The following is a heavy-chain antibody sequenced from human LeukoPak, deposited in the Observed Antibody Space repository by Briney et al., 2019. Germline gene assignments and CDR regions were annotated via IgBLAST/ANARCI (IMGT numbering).Heavy chain of an antibody. Sequence: GGSLRLSCVVSGITFSDYYMNWIRQAPGKGLECVSAISGDGVSPYYVDSVRGRFTISRDNSKNTLYLQMHSLRVEDTAVYCARDPGAFPYFFDNWGQGTLVTVSS. J-gene: IGHJ4*02. CDR2: ISGDGVSP. CDR3: ARDPGAFPYFFDN. D-gene: IGHD4/OR15-4a*01. CDR1: GITFSDYY. V-gene: IGHV3-23*01.